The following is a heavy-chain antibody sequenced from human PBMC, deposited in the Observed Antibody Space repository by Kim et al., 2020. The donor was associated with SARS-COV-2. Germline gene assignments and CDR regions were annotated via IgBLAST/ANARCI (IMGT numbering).Heavy chain of an antibody. Sequence: GGSLRLSCAASGFTFSAYWMHWVRQAPGKGLLWVSLINSDGSGTGYADSVKGRFTISRDNAKNTLYLQVNSLRAEDTAVYYCARGGLIASSDYWGQGTLVTVSS. D-gene: IGHD3-16*01. CDR1: GFTFSAYW. J-gene: IGHJ4*02. CDR2: INSDGSGT. CDR3: ARGGLIASSDY. V-gene: IGHV3-74*01.